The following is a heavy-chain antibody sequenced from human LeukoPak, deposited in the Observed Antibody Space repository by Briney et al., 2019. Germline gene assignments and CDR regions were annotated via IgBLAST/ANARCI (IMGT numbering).Heavy chain of an antibody. V-gene: IGHV3-7*01. CDR1: GFSLSNFW. CDR3: AIIGTPGETEYYRL. D-gene: IGHD2-21*01. CDR2: IRYDGGSK. J-gene: IGHJ1*01. Sequence: PGGSLRLSCTPSGFSLSNFWMSWVRQAPGKGLEWLANIRYDGGSKYYLDSMRGRFTISRDNAQNSVYLQVNSLRVEDTAMYYCAIIGTPGETEYYRLWGQGTLATVSS.